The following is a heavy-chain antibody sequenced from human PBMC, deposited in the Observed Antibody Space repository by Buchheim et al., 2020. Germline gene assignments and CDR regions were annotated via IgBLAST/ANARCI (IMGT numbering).Heavy chain of an antibody. D-gene: IGHD3-3*01. V-gene: IGHV3-23*04. Sequence: EVQLVESGGGLVQPGGSLRLSCAASGFTFSSYAMSWVRQAPGKGLEWVSAISGSGGSTYYADSVKGRFTISRDNSKNTLDLQMNSLRAEDTAVYYCAKNLYYDFWSGYGGPLFDYWGQGTL. CDR3: AKNLYYDFWSGYGGPLFDY. J-gene: IGHJ4*02. CDR1: GFTFSSYA. CDR2: ISGSGGST.